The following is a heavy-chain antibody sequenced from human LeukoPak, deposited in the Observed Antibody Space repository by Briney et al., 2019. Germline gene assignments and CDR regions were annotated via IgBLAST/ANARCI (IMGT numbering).Heavy chain of an antibody. Sequence: ASVTVSCKASGYTFNNYDINWVRQATGQGLEWMGWMNPNSGNTGYAQKFQGRVTITRNTSISTAYMELSSLRSDDTAVYYCARDSKWEPPYWGQGTLVTVSS. CDR3: ARDSKWEPPY. J-gene: IGHJ4*02. V-gene: IGHV1-8*03. CDR1: GYTFNNYD. D-gene: IGHD1-26*01. CDR2: MNPNSGNT.